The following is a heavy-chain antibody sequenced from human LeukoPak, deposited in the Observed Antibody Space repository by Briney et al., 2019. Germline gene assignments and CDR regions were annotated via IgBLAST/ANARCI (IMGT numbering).Heavy chain of an antibody. J-gene: IGHJ3*02. V-gene: IGHV3-48*03. CDR1: GFTFSSYE. CDR3: ARDKVVIRAFDI. Sequence: PGGSLRLSCAASGFTFSSYEMNWFRQAPGKGLEWVSYISSSGSTIYYADSVKGRFTISRDNAKNSLYLQMNSLRAEDTAVYYCARDKVVIRAFDIWGQGTMVTVSS. D-gene: IGHD3-22*01. CDR2: ISSSGSTI.